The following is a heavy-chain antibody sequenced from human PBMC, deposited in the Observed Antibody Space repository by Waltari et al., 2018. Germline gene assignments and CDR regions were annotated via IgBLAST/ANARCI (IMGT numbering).Heavy chain of an antibody. J-gene: IGHJ4*02. D-gene: IGHD6-6*01. Sequence: VQLQESGPGLVKPSGTLPLTCALSGGPHTSRHGWSWVRRPPGKGLEWIGEIYHSGSTNYNPSLKSRVTISVDKSKNQFSLKLSSVTAADTAVYYCWSSSRRIDYWGQGTLVTVSS. CDR3: WSSSRRIDY. CDR2: IYHSGST. CDR1: GGPHTSRHG. V-gene: IGHV4-4*02.